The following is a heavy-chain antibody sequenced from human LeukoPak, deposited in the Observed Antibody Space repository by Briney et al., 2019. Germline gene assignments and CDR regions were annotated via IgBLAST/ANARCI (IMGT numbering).Heavy chain of an antibody. CDR2: ISAYNGNT. CDR1: GYTFTSYG. J-gene: IGHJ6*02. D-gene: IGHD6-13*01. V-gene: IGHV1-18*01. Sequence: ASVKVSCKASGYTFTSYGISWVRQAPGQGLEWMGWISAYNGNTNYAQKLQGRVTMTTDTSTSTAYMELRSLRSDGTAVYDCARDRRYSSSWYVRLYYYYYGMDVWGQGTTATVSS. CDR3: ARDRRYSSSWYVRLYYYYYGMDV.